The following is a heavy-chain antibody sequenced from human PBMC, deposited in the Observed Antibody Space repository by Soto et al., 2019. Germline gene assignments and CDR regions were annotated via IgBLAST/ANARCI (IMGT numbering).Heavy chain of an antibody. CDR3: ARGMGHKTMVPDV. CDR2: IIPILGIA. Sequence: QVQLVQSGAEVKKPGSSVKVSCKASGGTFSSYTISWVRQAPGQGLEWMGRIIPILGIANYAQKFQGRVTITADKSTSTAYMELSSLRSEDTAVYYCARGMGHKTMVPDVWGQGTTVTVSS. CDR1: GGTFSSYT. D-gene: IGHD3-10*01. V-gene: IGHV1-69*02. J-gene: IGHJ6*02.